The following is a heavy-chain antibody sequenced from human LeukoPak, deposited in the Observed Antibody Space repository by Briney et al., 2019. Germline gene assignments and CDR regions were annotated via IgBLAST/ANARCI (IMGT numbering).Heavy chain of an antibody. V-gene: IGHV4-59*11. D-gene: IGHD2-15*01. J-gene: IGHJ6*03. Sequence: SETLSLTCTVSDGPIRSHYWTWIRQSPVKGLEWIGDISNSGSTKYNPSLRSRVTISIDTSRGQFSLRLSSVTAADTAVYYCGRDALVGYFSYYYIDVWGKGITVTVSS. CDR1: DGPIRSHY. CDR3: GRDALVGYFSYYYIDV. CDR2: ISNSGST.